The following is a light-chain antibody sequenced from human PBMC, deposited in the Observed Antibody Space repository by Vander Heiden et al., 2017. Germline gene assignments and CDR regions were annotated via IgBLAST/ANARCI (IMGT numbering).Light chain of an antibody. CDR1: SSDVGGYNY. CDR3: NSYAGSNNLV. V-gene: IGLV2-8*01. Sequence: QSALTQPPSASGSPGQSVTISCTGTSSDVGGYNYVPWYQQHPGKAPNHKIYEVSNRPSGVPDRFSGSKTGNTASLTVSGLQAEDEADYYCNSYAGSNNLVYGGGTRLTVL. CDR2: EVS. J-gene: IGLJ2*01.